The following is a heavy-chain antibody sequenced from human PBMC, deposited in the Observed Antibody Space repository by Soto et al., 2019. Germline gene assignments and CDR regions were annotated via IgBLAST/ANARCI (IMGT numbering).Heavy chain of an antibody. CDR1: GGSISSGDYY. J-gene: IGHJ4*02. D-gene: IGHD3-22*01. V-gene: IGHV4-30-4*01. CDR2: IYYSGST. CDR3: ASYYDSSGLLEEYYFDY. Sequence: PSETLSLTCTVSGGSISSGDYYWSWIRQPPGKGLEWIGYIYYSGSTYYNPSLKSRVTISVDTSKNQFSLKLSSVTAADTAVYYCASYYDSSGLLEEYYFDYWGQGTLVTVSS.